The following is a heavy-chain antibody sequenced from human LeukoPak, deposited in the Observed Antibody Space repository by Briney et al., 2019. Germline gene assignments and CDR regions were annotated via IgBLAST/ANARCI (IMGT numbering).Heavy chain of an antibody. V-gene: IGHV3-21*01. CDR3: AKTTDNYYYYYMDV. Sequence: GGSLRLSCAASGFTFSNHGMTWVRQAPGKGLEWVSSISTSSSYIYYADSVKGRFTISRDNAKNSLYLQMNSLRAEDTAVYYCAKTTDNYYYYYMDVWGKGTTVTVSS. CDR2: ISTSSSYI. D-gene: IGHD4-17*01. J-gene: IGHJ6*03. CDR1: GFTFSNHG.